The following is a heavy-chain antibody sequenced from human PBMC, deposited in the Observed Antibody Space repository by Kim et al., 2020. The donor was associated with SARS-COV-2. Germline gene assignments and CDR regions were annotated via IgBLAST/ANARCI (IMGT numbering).Heavy chain of an antibody. CDR3: ARGGNWNDVGLDY. D-gene: IGHD1-1*01. CDR1: GFTFSSYW. V-gene: IGHV3-7*03. CDR2: IKQYGSEK. Sequence: GGSLRLSCAASGFTFSSYWMSWVRQAPGKGLEWVANIKQYGSEKYYVDSVKGRFTISRDNAKNSLYLQMNSLRAEDTAVYYCARGGNWNDVGLDYWGQGTLVTVSS. J-gene: IGHJ4*02.